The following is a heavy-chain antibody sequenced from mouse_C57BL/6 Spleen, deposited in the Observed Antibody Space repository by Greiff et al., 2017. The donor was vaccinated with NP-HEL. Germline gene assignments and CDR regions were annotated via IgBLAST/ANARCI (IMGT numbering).Heavy chain of an antibody. J-gene: IGHJ1*03. V-gene: IGHV1-64*01. CDR1: GYTFTSYW. Sequence: QVQLQQPGAELVKPGASVKLSCKASGYTFTSYWMHWVKQRPGQGLEWIGMIHPNSGSTNYNEKFKSKATLTVDKSSSTAYMQLSSLTSEDSAVYYCARHGSRGWYFDVWGTGTTVTVSS. CDR2: IHPNSGST. CDR3: ARHGSRGWYFDV. D-gene: IGHD1-1*01.